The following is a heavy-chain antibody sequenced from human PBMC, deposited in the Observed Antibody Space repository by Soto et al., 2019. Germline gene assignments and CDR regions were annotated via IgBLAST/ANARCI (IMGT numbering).Heavy chain of an antibody. Sequence: QVQRLESGAAMKKPGASVKVSCQAFGNYLISHYFHWARQAPVQGLEWMAIINPSGNTTTYAQKFQDRFTVTRDTSTSTVYMDLSSLNSDDTAVYSCARHRDYDYHWGSYRPLEAWDSGTMVIVFS. V-gene: IGHV1-46*01. CDR2: INPSGNTT. J-gene: IGHJ5*02. D-gene: IGHD3-16*02. CDR3: ARHRDYDYHWGSYRPLEA. CDR1: GNYLISHY.